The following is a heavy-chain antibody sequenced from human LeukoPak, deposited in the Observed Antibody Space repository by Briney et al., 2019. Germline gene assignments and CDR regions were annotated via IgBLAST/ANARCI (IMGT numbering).Heavy chain of an antibody. CDR2: IYYSGST. CDR1: GGSISSYY. D-gene: IGHD3-10*01. V-gene: IGHV4-59*08. Sequence: SETLSLTCTVSGGSISSYYWSWIRQPPGRGLEWIGYIYYSGSTNYNPSLKSRVTISVDTSKNQFSLKLSSVTAADTAVYYCARGARSYYNAGYFDYWGQGTLVTVSS. J-gene: IGHJ4*02. CDR3: ARGARSYYNAGYFDY.